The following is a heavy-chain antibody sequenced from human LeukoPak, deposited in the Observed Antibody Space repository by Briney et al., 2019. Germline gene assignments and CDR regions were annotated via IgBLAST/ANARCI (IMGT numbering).Heavy chain of an antibody. CDR1: GGSFSGYY. V-gene: IGHV4-34*01. Sequence: SQTLSLTCAVYGGSFSGYYWSWIRQPPGKGLEWIGEINHSGSTNYNPSLKSRVTISVDTSKNQFSLKLSSVTAADTAVYYCARGNAYYDSSGYSYYFDYWGQGTLVTVSS. J-gene: IGHJ4*02. CDR2: INHSGST. CDR3: ARGNAYYDSSGYSYYFDY. D-gene: IGHD3-22*01.